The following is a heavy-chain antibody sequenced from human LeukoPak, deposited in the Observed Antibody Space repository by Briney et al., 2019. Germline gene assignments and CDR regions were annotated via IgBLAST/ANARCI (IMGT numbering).Heavy chain of an antibody. CDR3: ARTFSESYYYYGMDV. D-gene: IGHD1-26*01. CDR2: ISYSGST. Sequence: SETLSLTCIVSGGSMNYYYWSWIRQPPGKGLEWMGYISYSGSTNYNPSLKSRVTISVDTSKNQFSLKLSSVTAADTAVYYCARTFSESYYYYGMDVWGQGTTVTVSS. V-gene: IGHV4-59*01. CDR1: GGSMNYYY. J-gene: IGHJ6*02.